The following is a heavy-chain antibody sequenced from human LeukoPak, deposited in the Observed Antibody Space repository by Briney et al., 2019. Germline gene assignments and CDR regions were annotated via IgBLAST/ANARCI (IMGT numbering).Heavy chain of an antibody. D-gene: IGHD3-10*01. J-gene: IGHJ3*02. CDR1: GYSFTSYW. CDR2: IYPGDSDT. V-gene: IGHV5-51*01. Sequence: GESLKIACKGSGYSFTSYWIGWVRQMPGKGLEWMVSIYPGDSDTRYSPSFQGEVPILADKSISTAYLQWSSMKASDTAMYYCARQHPGGFNAFDIWGQGTLVTVSS. CDR3: ARQHPGGFNAFDI.